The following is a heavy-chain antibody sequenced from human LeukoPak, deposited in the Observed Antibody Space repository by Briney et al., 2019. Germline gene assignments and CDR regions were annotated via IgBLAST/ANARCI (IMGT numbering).Heavy chain of an antibody. CDR2: ISSSSSTI. CDR1: GFTFSTYS. V-gene: IGHV3-48*02. D-gene: IGHD3-10*01. J-gene: IGHJ4*01. Sequence: GGSLRLSCAAPGFTFSTYSMTWVRQAPGKGLEWLSFISSSSSTIYYADSVKGRFTISRDNAKNSLYLQMNSLRDEDTAVYYCARLWFGELSFFDYWGQGTLVTVSS. CDR3: ARLWFGELSFFDY.